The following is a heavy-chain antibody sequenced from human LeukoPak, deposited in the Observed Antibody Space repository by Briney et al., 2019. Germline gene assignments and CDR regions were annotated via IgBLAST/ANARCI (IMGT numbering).Heavy chain of an antibody. D-gene: IGHD4-17*01. V-gene: IGHV3-23*01. Sequence: PGGSLRLSCAASGFTFSSSAMSWVRQAPGKGLEWVSAISNNGGYTYYADSVQGRFTISRDDSKSTLCLQMNSLRAEDTAVYYCAKNHGVWGQGTLVTVSS. CDR2: ISNNGGYT. CDR3: AKNHGV. J-gene: IGHJ4*02. CDR1: GFTFSSSA.